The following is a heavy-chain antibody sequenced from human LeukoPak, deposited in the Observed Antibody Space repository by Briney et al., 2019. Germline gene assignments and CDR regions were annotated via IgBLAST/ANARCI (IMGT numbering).Heavy chain of an antibody. D-gene: IGHD2-15*01. CDR2: TKQDGSEK. Sequence: GGSLRLSCAASRFTFSSYWMSWVRQAPGKGLEWVANTKQDGSEKYYVDSVKGRFTISRDNAKNSLYLQMNSLRAEDTAVYYCARASGYCSGGNCFFDYWGQGTLVTVSS. CDR1: RFTFSSYW. J-gene: IGHJ4*02. V-gene: IGHV3-7*01. CDR3: ARASGYCSGGNCFFDY.